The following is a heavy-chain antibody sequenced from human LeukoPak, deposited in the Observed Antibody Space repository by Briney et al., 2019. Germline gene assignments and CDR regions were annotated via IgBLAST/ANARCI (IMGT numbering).Heavy chain of an antibody. J-gene: IGHJ3*02. Sequence: TSETLSLTCAVYGGSFSGYYWSWIRQPPGKVLEWIGEINHSGSTNYNPSLKSRVTISVDTSKNQFSLKLSSVTAADTAVYYCARYGMTYDAFDIWGQGTMVTVSS. CDR2: INHSGST. D-gene: IGHD2-21*02. V-gene: IGHV4-34*01. CDR3: ARYGMTYDAFDI. CDR1: GGSFSGYY.